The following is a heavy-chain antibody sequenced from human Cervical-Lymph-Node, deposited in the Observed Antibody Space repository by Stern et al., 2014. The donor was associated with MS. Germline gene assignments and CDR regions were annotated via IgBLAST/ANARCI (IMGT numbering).Heavy chain of an antibody. CDR2: INPNGGST. J-gene: IGHJ6*02. D-gene: IGHD6-19*01. CDR1: GYTFTSYY. CDR3: AREVAGHRLGMMDV. Sequence: QLVQSGAEVKTPGASVKLSCKASGYTFTSYYTHWVRQAPGQGLEWMGIINPNGGSTSYAQKFQGRVTMTRDTSTSTVYMEVSSLRSEDTAVYYCAREVAGHRLGMMDVWGQGTSVTVSS. V-gene: IGHV1-46*01.